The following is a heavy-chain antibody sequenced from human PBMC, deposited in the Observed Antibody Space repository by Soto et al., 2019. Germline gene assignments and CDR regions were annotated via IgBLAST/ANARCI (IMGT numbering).Heavy chain of an antibody. CDR2: IYYSGST. CDR3: AGSSGSYGHDWFDP. CDR1: GGSISSYY. V-gene: IGHV4-59*01. Sequence: SETLSLTCTVSGGSISSYYWSWIRQPPGKGLEWIGYIYYSGSTNYNPSLKSRVTISVDTSKNQFSLKLSSVTAADTAVYYCAGSSGSYGHDWFDPWGQGTLVTVSS. J-gene: IGHJ5*02. D-gene: IGHD1-26*01.